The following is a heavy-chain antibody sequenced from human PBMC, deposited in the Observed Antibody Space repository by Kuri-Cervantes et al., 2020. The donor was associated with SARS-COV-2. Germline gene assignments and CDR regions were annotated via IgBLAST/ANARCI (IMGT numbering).Heavy chain of an antibody. CDR3: ARVGGGNSDAFDI. CDR2: ISYDGSNK. V-gene: IGHV3-30-3*01. D-gene: IGHD4-23*01. CDR1: GFTFSSYA. J-gene: IGHJ3*02. Sequence: GESLKISCAASGFTFSSYAMHWVRQAPGKGLEWVAVISYDGSNKYYADSVKGRLTISRDNSKNTLYLQMNSLRAEDTAVYYCARVGGGNSDAFDIWGQGTMVTVSS.